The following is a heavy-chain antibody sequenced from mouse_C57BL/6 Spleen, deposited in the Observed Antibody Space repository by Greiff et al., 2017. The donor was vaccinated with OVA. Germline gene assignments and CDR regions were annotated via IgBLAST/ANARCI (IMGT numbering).Heavy chain of an antibody. CDR2: IDPSDSYT. Sequence: QVQLKQPGAELVMPGASVKLSCKASGYTFTSYWMHWVKQRPGQGLEWIGEIDPSDSYTNYNQKFKGKSPLTVDKSSSTAYMQLSSLTSEDSAVYYCARWGGNYGAYWGQGTLVTVSA. V-gene: IGHV1-69*01. CDR1: GYTFTSYW. D-gene: IGHD2-1*01. CDR3: ARWGGNYGAY. J-gene: IGHJ3*01.